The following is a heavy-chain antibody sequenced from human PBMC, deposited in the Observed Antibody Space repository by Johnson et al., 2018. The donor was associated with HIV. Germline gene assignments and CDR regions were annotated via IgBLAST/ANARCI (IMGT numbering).Heavy chain of an antibody. CDR3: ARGGVGGWDHDAFDI. J-gene: IGHJ3*02. CDR2: INWNGGRT. CDR1: GFIFDDYD. D-gene: IGHD6-19*01. V-gene: IGHV3-20*04. Sequence: VQLVESGGGVVRPGGSLRLSCAGSGFIFDDYDMTWVRQPPGKGLEWVSGINWNGGRTGYAYSVKGRFTISRENAKKSLYLQMNSLRAEDTALYYCARGGVGGWDHDAFDIWGQGTMVTVSS.